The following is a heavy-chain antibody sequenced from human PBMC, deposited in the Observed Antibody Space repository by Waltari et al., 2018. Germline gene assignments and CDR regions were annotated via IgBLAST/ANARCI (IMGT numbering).Heavy chain of an antibody. CDR2: ISWDGGST. J-gene: IGHJ4*02. CDR1: GFTFADYA. V-gene: IGHV3-43D*04. D-gene: IGHD7-27*01. Sequence: EVQLVESGGVVVQPGGSLRLSCAASGFTFADYAMHWVRHAPGRGLEWVSLISWDGGSTYYADSVKGRFTISRDNSKNSLYLQMNSLRAEDTALYYCAILGSTTTSFDYWGQGTLVTVSS. CDR3: AILGSTTTSFDY.